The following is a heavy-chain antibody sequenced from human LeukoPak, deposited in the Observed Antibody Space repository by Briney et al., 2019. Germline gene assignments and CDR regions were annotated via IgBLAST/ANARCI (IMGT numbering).Heavy chain of an antibody. D-gene: IGHD3-10*02. J-gene: IGHJ4*02. CDR1: GFTFSTYA. Sequence: PGRSLSLSCAVSGFTFSTYAMHWVRLAPGKGLEWVAVISYDGTNKYYADSVKGRFTISRDISKSTVYLQMNSLTFEDTAVYYCTSDGQRTGEMFDYWGQGTLVTVSS. V-gene: IGHV3-30*14. CDR3: TSDGQRTGEMFDY. CDR2: ISYDGTNK.